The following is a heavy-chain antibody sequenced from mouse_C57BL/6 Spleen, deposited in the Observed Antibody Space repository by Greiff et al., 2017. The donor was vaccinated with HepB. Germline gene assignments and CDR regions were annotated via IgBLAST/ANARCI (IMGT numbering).Heavy chain of an antibody. D-gene: IGHD2-4*01. Sequence: EVQLQQSGPELVKPGASVKISCKASGYTFTDYYMNWVKQSHGKSLEWIGDINPNNGGTSYNQKFKGKATLTVDKSSSTAYMELRSLTSEDSAVYYCARLGIYYDYDWYFDVWGTGTTVTVSS. V-gene: IGHV1-26*01. J-gene: IGHJ1*03. CDR2: INPNNGGT. CDR3: ARLGIYYDYDWYFDV. CDR1: GYTFTDYY.